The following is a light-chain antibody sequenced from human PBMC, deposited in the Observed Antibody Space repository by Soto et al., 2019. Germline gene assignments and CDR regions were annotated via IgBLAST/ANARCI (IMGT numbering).Light chain of an antibody. CDR3: QKYISAPFT. V-gene: IGKV1-27*01. J-gene: IGKJ3*01. CDR2: GAS. CDR1: QGIFDY. Sequence: DIQMTQSPSSLSASVGDRVTITCRASQGIFDYVAWYQQKPGKVPKLLVYGASTLQSGVPSRFSGSGSGTDFTLTISSLQPEDVATYYCQKYISAPFTFGPGTKVDLK.